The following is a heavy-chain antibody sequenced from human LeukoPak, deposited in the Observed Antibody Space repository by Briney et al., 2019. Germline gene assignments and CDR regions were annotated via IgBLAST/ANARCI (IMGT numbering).Heavy chain of an antibody. J-gene: IGHJ6*02. V-gene: IGHV1-2*06. D-gene: IGHD3-10*01. CDR1: GYTFTGYY. Sequence: ASVKVSCTASGYTFTGYYMHWVRQAPGQGLEWMGRINPNSGGTNYAQKFQGRVTMTRDTSISTAYMELSRLRSDDTAVYYCARPRVELGDYHYGMDVWGQGTTVTVSS. CDR2: INPNSGGT. CDR3: ARPRVELGDYHYGMDV.